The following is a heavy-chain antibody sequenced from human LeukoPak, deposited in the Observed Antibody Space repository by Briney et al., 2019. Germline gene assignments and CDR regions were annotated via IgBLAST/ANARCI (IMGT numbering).Heavy chain of an antibody. CDR1: GGSLSGYY. CDR3: ARGRRWLQYEKLIDY. V-gene: IGHV4-34*01. J-gene: IGHJ4*02. CDR2: INHSGST. Sequence: SETLSLTCAVYGGSLSGYYWSWIRQPPGKGLEWIGEINHSGSTNYNPSLKSRVTISVDTSKNQFSLKLSSVTAADTAVYYCARGRRWLQYEKLIDYWGQGTLVTVSS. D-gene: IGHD5-24*01.